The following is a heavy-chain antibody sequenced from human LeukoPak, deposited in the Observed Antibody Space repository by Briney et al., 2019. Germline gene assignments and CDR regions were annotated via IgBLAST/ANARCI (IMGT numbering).Heavy chain of an antibody. CDR3: ARGGIAAAAHDP. V-gene: IGHV1-8*01. Sequence: ASVKVSCKASGYTFTSYDINWVRQATGQGLEWMGWMNPNSGNTGYAQKFQGRVTMTRNTSISTAYMELSSQRSEDTAVYYCARGGIAAAAHDPWGQGTLVTVSS. CDR1: GYTFTSYD. CDR2: MNPNSGNT. J-gene: IGHJ5*02. D-gene: IGHD6-13*01.